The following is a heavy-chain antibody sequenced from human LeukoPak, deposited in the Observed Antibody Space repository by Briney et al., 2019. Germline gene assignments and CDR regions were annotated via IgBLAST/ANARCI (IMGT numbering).Heavy chain of an antibody. D-gene: IGHD1-26*01. V-gene: IGHV1-2*06. J-gene: IGHJ4*02. CDR1: GYTFTGYY. CDR3: PRVPPRGSGSYNLFDY. Sequence: GASVKVSCKASGYTFTGYYMHWVRQAPGRGLEWMGRINPNSGGTNYAQKFQGRVTITRDTSINKAYMELSKLTSDDTAGYYCPRVPPRGSGSYNLFDYWGQGTLVTVSS. CDR2: INPNSGGT.